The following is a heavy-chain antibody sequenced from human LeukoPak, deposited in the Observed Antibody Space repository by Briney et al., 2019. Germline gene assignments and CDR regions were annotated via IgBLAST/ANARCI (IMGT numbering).Heavy chain of an antibody. CDR1: GGPFSGYY. CDR3: ARSFYSGSTFDY. V-gene: IGHV4-34*01. D-gene: IGHD1-26*01. CDR2: INHSGST. Sequence: KPSETLSLTCAVYGGPFSGYYWSWIRQPPGKGLEWIGEINHSGSTNYNPSLKSRVTISVDTSKNQFSLKLSSVTAADTAVYYCARSFYSGSTFDYWGQGTLVTVSS. J-gene: IGHJ4*02.